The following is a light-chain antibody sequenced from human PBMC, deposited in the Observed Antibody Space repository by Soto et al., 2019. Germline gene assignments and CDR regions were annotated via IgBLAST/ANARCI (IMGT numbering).Light chain of an antibody. Sequence: EIVLTQSPGTLSLSPGERATLSCRASQSVNKNYLAWYQQKPGQAPRFLIYGASTRATGIPDRYSGSGSGTDFTLTISRLEPEDFAVYYCQQYGNSVFTFGPGTKVDIK. J-gene: IGKJ3*01. CDR2: GAS. V-gene: IGKV3-20*01. CDR3: QQYGNSVFT. CDR1: QSVNKNY.